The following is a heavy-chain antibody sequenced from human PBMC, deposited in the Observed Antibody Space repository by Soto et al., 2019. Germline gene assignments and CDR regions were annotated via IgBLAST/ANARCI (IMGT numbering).Heavy chain of an antibody. D-gene: IGHD3-22*01. V-gene: IGHV1-18*01. CDR2: ISAYNGNT. CDR1: GYTFTSYG. Sequence: QVQPVQSGAEVKKPGASVKVSCKASGYTFTSYGISWVRQAPGQGLEWMGWISAYNGNTNYAQKLQGRVTMTTDTSTSTAYMELRSLRSDDTAVYYCAREKRTYYYDSSGYYSDYFDYWGQGTLVTVSS. CDR3: AREKRTYYYDSSGYYSDYFDY. J-gene: IGHJ4*02.